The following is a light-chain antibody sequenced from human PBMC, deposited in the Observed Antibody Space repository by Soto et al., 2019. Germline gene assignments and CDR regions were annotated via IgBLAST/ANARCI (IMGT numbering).Light chain of an antibody. V-gene: IGKV1-5*03. J-gene: IGKJ1*01. CDR2: KAS. Sequence: IQMTQSPSPLSGSVGDRVTITCRASQTISSWLAWDQQKPGKAPKLLIYKASTLKSGVPSRVSGSGSGTEFTLTISSLQPDDVATYYCQHYKSYSEAFGQGTKVDIK. CDR3: QHYKSYSEA. CDR1: QTISSW.